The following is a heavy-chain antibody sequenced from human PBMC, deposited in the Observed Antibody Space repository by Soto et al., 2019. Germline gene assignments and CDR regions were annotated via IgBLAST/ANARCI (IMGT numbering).Heavy chain of an antibody. CDR1: GGSISSSSYY. J-gene: IGHJ5*02. CDR3: ARHEPELRDNWFDP. V-gene: IGHV4-39*01. CDR2: IYYSGST. D-gene: IGHD1-7*01. Sequence: SETLSLTCTVSGGSISSSSYYWGWIRQPPGKGLEWIGSIYYSGSTYYNPSLKSRVTISVDTSKNQFSLKLSSVTAADTAVYYCARHEPELRDNWFDPWGQGTLVTVSS.